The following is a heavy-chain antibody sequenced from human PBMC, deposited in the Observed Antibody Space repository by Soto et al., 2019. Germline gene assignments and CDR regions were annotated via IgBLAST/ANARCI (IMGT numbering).Heavy chain of an antibody. CDR2: IYYSGST. CDR3: ARPGYCTNGVCYYGMDV. Sequence: PSETLSLTCTVSGGSISSSSYYWGWIRQPPGKGLEWIGSIYYSGSTYYNPSLKSRVTISVDTSKNQFSLKRSSVTAADTAVYYCARPGYCTNGVCYYGMDVWGQGTTVTVSS. J-gene: IGHJ6*02. CDR1: GGSISSSSYY. D-gene: IGHD2-8*01. V-gene: IGHV4-39*01.